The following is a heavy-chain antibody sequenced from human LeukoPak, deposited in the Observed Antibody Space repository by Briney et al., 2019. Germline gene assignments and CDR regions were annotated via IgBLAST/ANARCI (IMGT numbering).Heavy chain of an antibody. Sequence: PGGPLRLSCAASGFTFSSYAMSWVRQAPGKGLEWVSAISGSGGSTYYADSVKGRLTISRDNSKNTLYLQMNSLRAEDTAIYYCATYRQVLLPFESWGPGTLVTVSS. J-gene: IGHJ4*02. CDR3: ATYRQVLLPFES. CDR1: GFTFSSYA. CDR2: ISGSGGST. V-gene: IGHV3-23*01. D-gene: IGHD2/OR15-2a*01.